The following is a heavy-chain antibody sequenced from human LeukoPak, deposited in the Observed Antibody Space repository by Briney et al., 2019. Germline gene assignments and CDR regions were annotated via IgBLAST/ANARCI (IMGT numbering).Heavy chain of an antibody. V-gene: IGHV3-74*01. Sequence: QPGGSLRLSCAASGFTFSSDWMHWVRQAPGKGLVWVARISSDGSSTSYADSVKGRFTISRDNAKNTLYLQVNSLRAEDTAVYYCVRDSQQSWGDWWGQGTLVTVSS. CDR3: VRDSQQSWGDW. D-gene: IGHD3/OR15-3a*01. CDR1: GFTFSSDW. J-gene: IGHJ4*02. CDR2: ISSDGSST.